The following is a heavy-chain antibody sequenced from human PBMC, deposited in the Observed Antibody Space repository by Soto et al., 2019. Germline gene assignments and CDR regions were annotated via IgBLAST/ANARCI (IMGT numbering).Heavy chain of an antibody. Sequence: QVHLVESGGGLVKPGGSLRLSCAASGFTFSDYYMSWIRQAPGKGLEWLSYISSSGGNTYYADSVKGRLTISRDNAKNSLFLQMDSLRAEDTAVYYCARDPRSGSTAWGYYFDYWGQGTLVTVSS. J-gene: IGHJ4*02. D-gene: IGHD3-16*01. CDR3: ARDPRSGSTAWGYYFDY. CDR1: GFTFSDYY. V-gene: IGHV3-11*01. CDR2: ISSSGGNT.